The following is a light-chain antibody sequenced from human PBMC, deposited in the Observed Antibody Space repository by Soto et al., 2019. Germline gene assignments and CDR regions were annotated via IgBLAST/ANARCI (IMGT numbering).Light chain of an antibody. CDR2: GAS. CDR3: HQLRSYPYT. V-gene: IGKV1-9*01. CDR1: QDISSY. J-gene: IGKJ2*01. Sequence: DIQLTQSPSFLAVSVGDSVTITCRASQDISSYLAWCQQKSGKAPKALLYGASTLQSGVPSRFSGSGSGTEFALTISSLQPEDAGTDDCHQLRSYPYTFGQGTKLEIK.